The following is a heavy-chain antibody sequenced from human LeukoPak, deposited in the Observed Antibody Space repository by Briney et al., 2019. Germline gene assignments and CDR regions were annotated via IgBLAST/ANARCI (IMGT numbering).Heavy chain of an antibody. CDR3: ARGVVVAAIDAFDI. CDR2: IQKDGSGN. J-gene: IGHJ3*02. V-gene: IGHV3-7*03. D-gene: IGHD2-15*01. Sequence: GGSLRLSCAASGFTFSSSYMSWVRQAPGKGLEWVASIQKDGSGNSYVDSVKGRFTISRDNAKNSLYLQMNSLRPDDTAVYYCARGVVVAAIDAFDIWGQGTMVTVSS. CDR1: GFTFSSSY.